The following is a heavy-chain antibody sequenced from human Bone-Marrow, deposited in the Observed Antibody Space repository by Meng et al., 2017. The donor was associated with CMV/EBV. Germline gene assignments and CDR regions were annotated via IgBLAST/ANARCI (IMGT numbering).Heavy chain of an antibody. V-gene: IGHV3-23*01. J-gene: IGHJ4*02. D-gene: IGHD3-10*01. CDR3: AKSRGFGELLCY. CDR1: GFAFSSYA. Sequence: CAASGFAFSSYAMGWVRQAPGKGLEWVSAISGSGGSTYYADSVKGRFTISRDNSKNTLYLQMNSLRAEDTAVYYCAKSRGFGELLCYWGQGTLVTVSS. CDR2: ISGSGGST.